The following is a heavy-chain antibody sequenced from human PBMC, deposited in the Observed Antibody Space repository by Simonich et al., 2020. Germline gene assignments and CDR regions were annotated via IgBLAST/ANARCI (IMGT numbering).Heavy chain of an antibody. CDR2: ISYDGNNK. CDR1: GFTFSSYA. D-gene: IGHD3-10*01. CDR3: ARDAGGSGSYYYYYYYMDV. J-gene: IGHJ6*03. Sequence: QVQLVESGGGVVQPGRSLRVSCAASGFTFSSYAWHWGRQAPGKGLVGVAIISYDGNNKYYADSVKGRFTISRDNSKNTLYLQMNSLRAEDTAVYYCARDAGGSGSYYYYYYYMDVWGKGTTVTVSS. V-gene: IGHV3-30*07.